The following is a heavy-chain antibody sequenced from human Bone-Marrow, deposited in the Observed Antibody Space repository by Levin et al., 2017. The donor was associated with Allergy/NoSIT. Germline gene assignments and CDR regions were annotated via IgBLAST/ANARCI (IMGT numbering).Heavy chain of an antibody. V-gene: IGHV3-30*18. J-gene: IGHJ6*02. Sequence: LSLTCAASGFTFSSYGMHWVRQAPGKGLEWVAVISYDGSNKYYADSVKGRFTISRDNSKNTLYLQMNSLRAEDTAVYYCAKDRPERCITIFGVVIRRGDYYYGMDVWGQGTTVTVSS. CDR2: ISYDGSNK. CDR3: AKDRPERCITIFGVVIRRGDYYYGMDV. D-gene: IGHD3-3*01. CDR1: GFTFSSYG.